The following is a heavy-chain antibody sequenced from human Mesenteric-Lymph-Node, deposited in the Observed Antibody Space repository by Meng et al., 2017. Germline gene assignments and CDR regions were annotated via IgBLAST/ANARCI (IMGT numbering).Heavy chain of an antibody. J-gene: IGHJ6*02. CDR3: ARGGGAAADLYYYGMDV. CDR2: ISSSGSTI. D-gene: IGHD6-13*01. Sequence: GESLKISCAASGFTFSDYYMSWIRQAPGKGLEWVSYISSSGSTIYYADSVKGQFTISRDNAKNSLYLQMNSLRAEDTAVYYCARGGGAAADLYYYGMDVWGQGTTVTVSS. CDR1: GFTFSDYY. V-gene: IGHV3-11*01.